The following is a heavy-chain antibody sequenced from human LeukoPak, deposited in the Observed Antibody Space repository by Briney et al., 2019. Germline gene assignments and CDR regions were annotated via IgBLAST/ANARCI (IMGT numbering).Heavy chain of an antibody. V-gene: IGHV3-21*01. CDR2: LTGISTYI. Sequence: GGSLRLSCAASGFTFSSNAMSWVRQAPGKGLEWVSSLTGISTYIEYADSVRGRFTISRDNSNNTLHLHMSNLRDEDTAVYYCVRGTGRLWGQGSLVIVS. CDR1: GFTFSSNA. CDR3: VRGTGRL. D-gene: IGHD1-1*01. J-gene: IGHJ4*02.